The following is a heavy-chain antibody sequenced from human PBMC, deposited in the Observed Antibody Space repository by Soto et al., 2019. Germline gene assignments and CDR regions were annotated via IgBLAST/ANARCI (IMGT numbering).Heavy chain of an antibody. D-gene: IGHD6-6*01. Sequence: ASVKVSCKASGGTFSSYAISWVRQAPGQGLEWMGGIIPIFGTANYAQKFQGRVTITADESTSTAYMELSSLRSEDTAVYYCARFGSPHKTKVARPGPGRMDVWGQGTTVTVSS. J-gene: IGHJ6*02. CDR2: IIPIFGTA. CDR1: GGTFSSYA. V-gene: IGHV1-69*13. CDR3: ARFGSPHKTKVARPGPGRMDV.